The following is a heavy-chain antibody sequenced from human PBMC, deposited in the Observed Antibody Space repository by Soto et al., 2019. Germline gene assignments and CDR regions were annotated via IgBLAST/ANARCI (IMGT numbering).Heavy chain of an antibody. J-gene: IGHJ4*02. CDR1: GGSISSGGYY. CDR2: IYYSGST. Sequence: SETLSLTCTVSGGSISSGGYYWSWIRQHPGKGLEWIGYIYYSGSTYYNPSLKSRVTISVDTSKNQFSLKLSSVTAADTAVYYCARVNYYDSGSIWKKGPIAFYYFDYWGQGTLVTVSS. D-gene: IGHD3-22*01. CDR3: ARVNYYDSGSIWKKGPIAFYYFDY. V-gene: IGHV4-31*03.